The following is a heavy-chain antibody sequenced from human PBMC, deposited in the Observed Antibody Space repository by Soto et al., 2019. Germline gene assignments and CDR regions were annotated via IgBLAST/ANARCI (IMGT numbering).Heavy chain of an antibody. CDR2: ISAYNANT. D-gene: IGHD3-3*01. CDR3: ARVRMYYDSWSGHNYYYYGMDV. Sequence: ASVKVSCKASGYTFTSYGISWVRQAPGQGLEWMGWISAYNANTNYAQKLQGRVTMTTDTSTSTAYMELSSLRSEDTAVYYCARVRMYYDSWSGHNYYYYGMDVWGQGTTVTVSS. V-gene: IGHV1-18*04. J-gene: IGHJ6*02. CDR1: GYTFTSYG.